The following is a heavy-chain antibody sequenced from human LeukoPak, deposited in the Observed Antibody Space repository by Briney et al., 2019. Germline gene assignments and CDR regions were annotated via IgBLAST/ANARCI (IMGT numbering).Heavy chain of an antibody. D-gene: IGHD2-15*01. Sequence: GGSLRLSCAASGFTFSSYGMHWVRQAPGKGLEWVAVIWYDGSNKYYADSVKGRFTISRDNSKNTLYLQMNSLRAEDTAVYYCAKEQRYCSGGSCYSGGFDYWGQGTLVTVSS. CDR1: GFTFSSYG. V-gene: IGHV3-33*06. CDR2: IWYDGSNK. CDR3: AKEQRYCSGGSCYSGGFDY. J-gene: IGHJ4*02.